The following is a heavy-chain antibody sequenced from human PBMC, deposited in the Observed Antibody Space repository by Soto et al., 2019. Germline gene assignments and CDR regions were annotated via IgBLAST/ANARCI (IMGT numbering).Heavy chain of an antibody. D-gene: IGHD4-17*01. Sequence: EVQLVESGGGLVQPGGSVRLSCAASGFTFSSYGMHWVRQAPGKGLEYVSAITGNGGSTYYANSVKGRFTISRDNSKNTLYLQMGSLRADDMAVYYCARGRKDDYGDPGDFDYWGQGTLVNVSS. CDR1: GFTFSSYG. V-gene: IGHV3-64*01. J-gene: IGHJ4*02. CDR2: ITGNGGST. CDR3: ARGRKDDYGDPGDFDY.